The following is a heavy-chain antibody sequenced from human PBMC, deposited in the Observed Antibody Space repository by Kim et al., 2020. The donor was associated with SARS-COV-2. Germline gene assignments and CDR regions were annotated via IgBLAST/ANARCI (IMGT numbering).Heavy chain of an antibody. J-gene: IGHJ3*02. CDR2: ISWNSGSI. V-gene: IGHV3-9*01. D-gene: IGHD6-13*01. Sequence: GGSLRLSCAASGFTFDDYAMHWVRQAPGKGLEWVSGISWNSGSIDYADSVKGRFTISRDNAKNSLYLQMNSLRAEDTALYYCAKVAGYSSSWNDIEDAFDIWGQGTMVTVSS. CDR3: AKVAGYSSSWNDIEDAFDI. CDR1: GFTFDDYA.